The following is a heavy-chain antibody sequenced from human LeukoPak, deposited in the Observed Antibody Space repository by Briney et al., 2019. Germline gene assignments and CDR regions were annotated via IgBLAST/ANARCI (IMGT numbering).Heavy chain of an antibody. CDR1: GYTFTNYA. V-gene: IGHV1-3*02. Sequence: GASVTVSYKASGYTFTNYALHWVRQAPGQRLEWMGWTNGATGNTRFSQDFQGRLTITIDTSASTAYMELSSLRSEDTAVYYCARSPGGNARTWLDYWGQGTLVTVSS. CDR3: ARSPGGNARTWLDY. D-gene: IGHD4-23*01. CDR2: TNGATGNT. J-gene: IGHJ4*02.